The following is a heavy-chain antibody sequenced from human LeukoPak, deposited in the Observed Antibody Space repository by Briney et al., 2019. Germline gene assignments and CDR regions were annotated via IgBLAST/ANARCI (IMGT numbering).Heavy chain of an antibody. V-gene: IGHV3-23*01. J-gene: IGHJ1*01. D-gene: IGHD2-15*01. Sequence: GGSLRLSCAASGFTFSSYEMNWVRQAPGKGLEWVSVIGGSGGNTYYADPVKGRFTISRDNSKNTLYMQMNSLRAEDTAVYYCAKAPTPVVAATLFHHWGQGTLVTVSS. CDR1: GFTFSSYE. CDR2: IGGSGGNT. CDR3: AKAPTPVVAATLFHH.